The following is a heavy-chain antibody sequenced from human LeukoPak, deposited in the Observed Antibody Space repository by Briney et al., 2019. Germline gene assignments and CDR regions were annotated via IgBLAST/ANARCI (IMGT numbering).Heavy chain of an antibody. D-gene: IGHD3-10*01. CDR3: AKEASGYGYYFDY. Sequence: GRSLRLSCAASGFTFSSYGMHWVRQAPGKGLEWVAVISHDGSIKYYADSVKGRFTISRDNSKNTLFMQMNSLRAEDTAVYYCAKEASGYGYYFDYWGQGTLVTVSS. J-gene: IGHJ4*02. CDR2: ISHDGSIK. V-gene: IGHV3-30*18. CDR1: GFTFSSYG.